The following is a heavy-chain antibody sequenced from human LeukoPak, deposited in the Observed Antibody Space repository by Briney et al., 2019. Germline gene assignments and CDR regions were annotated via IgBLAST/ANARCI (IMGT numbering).Heavy chain of an antibody. Sequence: SETLSLTCVVSGGSISSTSYYWGWIRQPPGKGLEWIGSTYYSGSTYYSPSLKSRVTISVDTSKNQFSLKLSSVTAADTAVYYCARLLRVGYCSTTTCNWFDPWGQGTLVTVSS. CDR1: GGSISSTSYY. CDR3: ARLLRVGYCSTTTCNWFDP. CDR2: TYYSGST. D-gene: IGHD2-2*03. V-gene: IGHV4-39*07. J-gene: IGHJ5*02.